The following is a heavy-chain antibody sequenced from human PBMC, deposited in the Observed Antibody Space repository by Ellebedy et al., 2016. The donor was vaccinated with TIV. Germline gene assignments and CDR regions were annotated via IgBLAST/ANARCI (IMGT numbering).Heavy chain of an antibody. Sequence: SETLSLTXTVSGGSVSSGSYYWSWIRQPPGKGLEWIGYIYYSGSTNYNPSLKSRVTISVDTSKNQFSLKLSSVTAADTAVYYCARYYDYYYGMDVWGQGTTVTVSS. J-gene: IGHJ6*02. D-gene: IGHD3-22*01. CDR1: GGSVSSGSYY. CDR2: IYYSGST. V-gene: IGHV4-61*01. CDR3: ARYYDYYYGMDV.